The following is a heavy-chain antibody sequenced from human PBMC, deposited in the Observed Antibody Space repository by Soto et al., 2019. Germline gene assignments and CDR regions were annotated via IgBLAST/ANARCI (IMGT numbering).Heavy chain of an antibody. CDR1: GFTFSSCA. V-gene: IGHV3-23*01. J-gene: IGHJ6*02. CDR2: IIDSGGST. CDR3: AKGRSYYYYYGVDV. Sequence: GGSLRVSCAASGFTFSSCAMGWVRQAPGKGLEWVSDIIDSGGSTYYADSVKGRFTISRDNSKSTLYLQMNSLRAEDTALYYYAKGRSYYYYYGVDVWGQGTTVTVS.